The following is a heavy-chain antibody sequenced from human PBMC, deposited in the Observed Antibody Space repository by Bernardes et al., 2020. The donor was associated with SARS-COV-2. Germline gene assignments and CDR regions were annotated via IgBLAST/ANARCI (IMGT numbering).Heavy chain of an antibody. CDR1: GFTFNTYW. Sequence: GGSLRLSCAASGFTFNTYWMSWVRRAPLKGLEWVATIKRDGSERYYVDSVRGRFTISRDNARNALYLQMDSLRAEDTAMYYCAGLTIDYVEPKGWFDPWGQGTLVNVSS. V-gene: IGHV3-7*01. D-gene: IGHD4-17*01. J-gene: IGHJ5*02. CDR2: IKRDGSER. CDR3: AGLTIDYVEPKGWFDP.